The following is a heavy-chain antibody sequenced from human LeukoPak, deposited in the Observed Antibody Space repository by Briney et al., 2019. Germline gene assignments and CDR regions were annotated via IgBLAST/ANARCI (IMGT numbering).Heavy chain of an antibody. CDR2: INSDGSST. V-gene: IGHV3-74*01. D-gene: IGHD5-12*01. CDR3: AGGKRGYSGPFDY. CDR1: GFTFSSYW. J-gene: IGHJ4*02. Sequence: GGSLRLSCAASGFTFSSYWMHWVRQAPGKGLVWVSRINSDGSSTSYADSVKGRFTISRDNAKNTLYLQMNSLRAEDTAVYYCAGGKRGYSGPFDYWGQGTLVTVSS.